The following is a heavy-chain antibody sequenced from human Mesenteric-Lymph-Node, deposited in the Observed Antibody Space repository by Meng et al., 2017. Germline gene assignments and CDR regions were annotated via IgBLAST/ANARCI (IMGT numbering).Heavy chain of an antibody. Sequence: VPLQQGGAGLLKPSETLSLTCAVYGGSFSGYYWSWIRQPPGKGLEWIGEINHSGSTNYNPSLKSRVTISVDTSKNQFSLKLSSVTAADTAVYYCARLSRAVPFDYWGQGTLVTVSS. D-gene: IGHD4-17*01. V-gene: IGHV4-34*01. J-gene: IGHJ4*02. CDR3: ARLSRAVPFDY. CDR2: INHSGST. CDR1: GGSFSGYY.